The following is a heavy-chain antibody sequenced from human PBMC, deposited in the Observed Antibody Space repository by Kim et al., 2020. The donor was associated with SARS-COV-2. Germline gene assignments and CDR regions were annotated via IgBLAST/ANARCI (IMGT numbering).Heavy chain of an antibody. D-gene: IGHD2-2*01. CDR1: GFTFSNAW. CDR2: IKSKTDGGTT. Sequence: GGSLRLSCAASGFTFSNAWMSWVRQAPGKGLEWVGRIKSKTDGGTTDYAAPVKGRFTISRDDSKNTLYLQMNSLKTEDTAVYYCATVWVPAYGMDVWGQGTTVTVSS. J-gene: IGHJ6*02. V-gene: IGHV3-15*01. CDR3: ATVWVPAYGMDV.